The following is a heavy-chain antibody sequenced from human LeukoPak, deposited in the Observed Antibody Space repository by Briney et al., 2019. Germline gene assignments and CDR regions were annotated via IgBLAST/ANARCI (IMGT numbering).Heavy chain of an antibody. CDR2: IIPILGIA. J-gene: IGHJ3*02. Sequence: SVKVSCKASGGTFSSYAISWVRQAPGQGLEWMGRIIPILGIANYAQKFQGRVKITADKSTSTAYMELSSLRSEDTAVYYCAREKDITMVRGVIPHDAFDIWGQGTMVTVSS. CDR1: GGTFSSYA. V-gene: IGHV1-69*04. D-gene: IGHD3-10*01. CDR3: AREKDITMVRGVIPHDAFDI.